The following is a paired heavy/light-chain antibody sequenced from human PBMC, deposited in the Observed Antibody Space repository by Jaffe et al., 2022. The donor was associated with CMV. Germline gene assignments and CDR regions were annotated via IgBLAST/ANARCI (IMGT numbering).Heavy chain of an antibody. D-gene: IGHD5-12*01. V-gene: IGHV3-53*01. CDR3: ARGYSGYDPFDY. Sequence: EVPLVESGGGLIQPGGSLRLSCVVSGFSVSSNHMSWVRQAPGKGLEWVSVIYSGGSTDYADSVKGRFTISRDNSKNTLYLQINSLRAEDTAVYYCARGYSGYDPFDYWGQGTLVIVSS. CDR2: IYSGGST. CDR1: GFSVSSNH. J-gene: IGHJ4*02.
Light chain of an antibody. J-gene: IGKJ2*01. V-gene: IGKV1-39*01. CDR1: QSISSW. Sequence: DIQMTQSPSSLSASVGDRVTITCRASQSISSWLNWYQQKPGKAPNLLIYAASSLQSGVPSRFSGSGSGTDFTLTISSLQPEDFATYYCQQSFSTPRTFGQGTKLEIK. CDR3: QQSFSTPRT. CDR2: AAS.